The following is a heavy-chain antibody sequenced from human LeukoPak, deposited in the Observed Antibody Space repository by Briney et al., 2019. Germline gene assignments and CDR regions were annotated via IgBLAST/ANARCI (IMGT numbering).Heavy chain of an antibody. CDR3: ARARPVDNMIVDSEGFDY. CDR2: IWYDGSNK. Sequence: GRSLRLSCAASGFTFSSYGMHWVRQAPGKGLEWVAVIWYDGSNKYYADSVKGRFTISRDNSKNTLYLQMNSLRAEDTAVYYCARARPVDNMIVDSEGFDYWGQGTLVTVSS. V-gene: IGHV3-33*01. CDR1: GFTFSSYG. J-gene: IGHJ4*02. D-gene: IGHD3-22*01.